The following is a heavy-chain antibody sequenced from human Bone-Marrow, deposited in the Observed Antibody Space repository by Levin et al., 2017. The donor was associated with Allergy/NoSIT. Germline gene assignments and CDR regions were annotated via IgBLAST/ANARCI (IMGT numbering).Heavy chain of an antibody. CDR3: VTDWSRYSFGDIDDY. V-gene: IGHV3-30*03. CDR1: GITFRNYG. Sequence: PGGSLRLSCAASGITFRNYGLYWVRQAPGKGLEWVALIIYDGSKKYYADSVKGRFTISRENSKNTLYLQMNSLRAEDTAVYYCVTDWSRYSFGDIDDYWGQGTLVTVSS. CDR2: IIYDGSKK. D-gene: IGHD5-18*01. J-gene: IGHJ4*02.